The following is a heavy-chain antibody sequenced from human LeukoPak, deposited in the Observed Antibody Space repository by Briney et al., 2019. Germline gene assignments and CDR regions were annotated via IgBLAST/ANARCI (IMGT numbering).Heavy chain of an antibody. CDR3: ARDTYYYGSGKGY. Sequence: ASVKVSCKASGYTFTGYYMHWVRQAPGQGLEWMGWINPNSGGTNYAQKFQGRVTMTRGTSTSTAYMELSRLRSDDTAVYYCARDTYYYGSGKGYWGQGTLVTVSS. CDR2: INPNSGGT. V-gene: IGHV1-2*02. CDR1: GYTFTGYY. J-gene: IGHJ4*02. D-gene: IGHD3-10*01.